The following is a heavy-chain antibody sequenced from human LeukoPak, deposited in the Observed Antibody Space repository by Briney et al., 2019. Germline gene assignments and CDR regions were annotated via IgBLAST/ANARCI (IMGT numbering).Heavy chain of an antibody. CDR2: ISSSGSTI. D-gene: IGHD6-13*01. J-gene: IGHJ3*02. CDR1: GFTFSSYE. Sequence: PGGSLRLSCAASGFTFSSYEMNWVRQAPGKGLEWVSYISSSGSTIYYADSVKGRFTISRDNAKNSLYLQMNSLRGEDTAVYYCARARTSRQLNSFDIWGQGTMVTVSS. V-gene: IGHV3-48*03. CDR3: ARARTSRQLNSFDI.